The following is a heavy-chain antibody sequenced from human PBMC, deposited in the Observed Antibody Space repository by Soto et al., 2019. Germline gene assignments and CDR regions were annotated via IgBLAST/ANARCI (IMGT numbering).Heavy chain of an antibody. CDR2: INAGNGNT. CDR1: GYTFITYA. Sequence: GASVKVSCKASGYTFITYAMHWVRQAPGQRLEWMGWINAGNGNTKYSQKFQGRVTITRDTSASTAYMELSSLRFEDTAVYYCARGPLAAADWFDPWGQGTLVTVSS. CDR3: ARGPLAAADWFDP. V-gene: IGHV1-3*01. J-gene: IGHJ5*02. D-gene: IGHD6-13*01.